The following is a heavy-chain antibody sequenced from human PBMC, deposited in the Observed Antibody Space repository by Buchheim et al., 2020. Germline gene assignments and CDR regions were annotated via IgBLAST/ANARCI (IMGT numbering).Heavy chain of an antibody. V-gene: IGHV3-30*18. CDR3: AKDSGSTSELDF. CDR2: ISYDSSHK. Sequence: VQMVESGGGVVQPGKSLRLSCAASGFIFSDFGLHWVRQAPGKGLEWVAVISYDSSHKYYADSVKGRFTISRDTTKYTLYLQVNSLRLEDTALYYCAKDSGSTSELDFWGQGTL. CDR1: GFIFSDFG. D-gene: IGHD1-26*01. J-gene: IGHJ4*02.